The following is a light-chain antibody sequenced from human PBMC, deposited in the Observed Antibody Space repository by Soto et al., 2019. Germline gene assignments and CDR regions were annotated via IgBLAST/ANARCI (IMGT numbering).Light chain of an antibody. Sequence: EIVFAQSPGTLSLSPGERATLSRKASQSVRRYLAWYQQKPGQAPRLLLYDASTRATGIPARFSGSGSETDFTLTITSLEPEDFAVYYCQQRNNWPPITFGQGTRLEIK. CDR2: DAS. J-gene: IGKJ5*01. V-gene: IGKV3-11*01. CDR3: QQRNNWPPIT. CDR1: QSVRRY.